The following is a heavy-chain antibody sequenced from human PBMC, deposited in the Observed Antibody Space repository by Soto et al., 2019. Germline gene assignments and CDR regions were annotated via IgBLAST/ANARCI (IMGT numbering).Heavy chain of an antibody. J-gene: IGHJ4*02. CDR3: ATEWEYYDSSGHGLDY. V-gene: IGHV3-21*01. D-gene: IGHD3-22*01. CDR2: ISSSSSYI. Sequence: AGRSLRLSCAASGFTFSSYSMNWVRQAPGKGLEWVSSISSSSSYIYYADSVKGRFTISRDNAKNSLYLQMNSLRAEDTAVYYCATEWEYYDSSGHGLDYWGQGTLVTVSS. CDR1: GFTFSSYS.